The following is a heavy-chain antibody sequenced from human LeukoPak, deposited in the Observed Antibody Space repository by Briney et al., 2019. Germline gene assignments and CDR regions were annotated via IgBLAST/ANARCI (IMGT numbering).Heavy chain of an antibody. Sequence: PGGSLRLSCAASGFTFSSYGMHWVRQAPGKGLEWVAVIWYDGSNKYYADSVKGRFTISRDNAKNSLYLQMNSLRAEDTAVYYCARDQLGVAATQYFQHWGQGTLVTVSS. D-gene: IGHD1-26*01. CDR3: ARDQLGVAATQYFQH. V-gene: IGHV3-33*01. J-gene: IGHJ1*01. CDR2: IWYDGSNK. CDR1: GFTFSSYG.